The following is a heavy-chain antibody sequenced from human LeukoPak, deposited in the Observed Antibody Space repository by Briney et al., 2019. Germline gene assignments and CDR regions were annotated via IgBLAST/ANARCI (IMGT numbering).Heavy chain of an antibody. J-gene: IGHJ4*02. CDR3: ARASRVPSYYDSSGYPAQIDY. D-gene: IGHD3-22*01. Sequence: PGGSLRLSCAASGFTFSSYGMHWVRQAPGKGLEWVAVIWYDGSNKYCADSVKGRFTISRDNSKNTLYLQMNSLRAEDTAVYYCARASRVPSYYDSSGYPAQIDYWGQGTLVTVSS. V-gene: IGHV3-33*01. CDR2: IWYDGSNK. CDR1: GFTFSSYG.